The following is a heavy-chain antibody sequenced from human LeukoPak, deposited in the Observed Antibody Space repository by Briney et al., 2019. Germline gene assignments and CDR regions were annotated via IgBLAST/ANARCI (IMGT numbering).Heavy chain of an antibody. CDR3: SRDPVWGSA. CDR2: TYYRSKWYN. D-gene: IGHD7-27*01. J-gene: IGHJ5*02. V-gene: IGHV6-1*01. CDR1: GDSVSSKSAS. Sequence: SQTLSLSCAISGDSVSSKSASWNWIKQSPSRGLEWLGRTYYRSKWYNEYAVSVKSRITINPDTSKNQFSLQLNSVTPEDAAVYYCSRDPVWGSAWGQGTLVTVSS.